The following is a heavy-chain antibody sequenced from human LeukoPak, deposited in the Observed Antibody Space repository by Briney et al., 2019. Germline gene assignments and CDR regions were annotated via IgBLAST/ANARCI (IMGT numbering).Heavy chain of an antibody. CDR3: AKDADTATIIYWYFDL. D-gene: IGHD5-18*01. V-gene: IGHV3-30*18. Sequence: PGGSLRLSCTASGFALSSFGMHWVRQAPGKGLECVAVISDDGSNTYYADSVKGRFTISRDNSKNTLYLQLNSLRTEDTAVYYCAKDADTATIIYWYFDLWGLGTLVTVSS. CDR1: GFALSSFG. J-gene: IGHJ2*01. CDR2: ISDDGSNT.